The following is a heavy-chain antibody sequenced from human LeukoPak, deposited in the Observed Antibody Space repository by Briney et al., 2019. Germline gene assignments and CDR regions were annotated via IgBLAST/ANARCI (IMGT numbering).Heavy chain of an antibody. V-gene: IGHV3-7*03. CDR2: IKQDGREK. CDR3: AREASHYYYGMDV. CDR1: GFTFSAYW. Sequence: GGSLRLSCAASGFTFSAYWMTWVRQALGNGLEWVANIKQDGREKYYVDSVKGRFTISRDNAKNSLSLQMHSLRAEDTAVYYCAREASHYYYGMDVWGRGTTVSVSS. J-gene: IGHJ6*02.